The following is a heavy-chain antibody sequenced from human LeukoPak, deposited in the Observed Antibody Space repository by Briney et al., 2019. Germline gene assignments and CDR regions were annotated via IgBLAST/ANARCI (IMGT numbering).Heavy chain of an antibody. D-gene: IGHD3-3*02. Sequence: SVTVSCKASGYTFTSYYMHWVRQAPGQGLEWMGIINPSGGSTSYAQKFQGRVTMTRERSTSTVYMDLSSLRSEDTAVYYCARVKNHFTGFAIWAQGPMVTVSS. V-gene: IGHV1-46*01. CDR1: GYTFTSYY. CDR3: ARVKNHFTGFAI. CDR2: INPSGGST. J-gene: IGHJ3*02.